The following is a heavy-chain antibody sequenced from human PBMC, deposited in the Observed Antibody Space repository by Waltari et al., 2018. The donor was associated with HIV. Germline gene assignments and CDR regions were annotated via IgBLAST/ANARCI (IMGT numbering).Heavy chain of an antibody. CDR2: IYHSGST. J-gene: IGHJ4*02. CDR1: GYSISSGYY. Sequence: QVQLQESGPGLVKPSETLSLTCTVSGYSISSGYYWGWIRQPPGKGLEWIGSIYHSGSTYSNPSLKIRVTIAVDTSKNQFSLKLSSVTAADTAVYYCARDTRRGVHDYWGQGTLVTVSS. V-gene: IGHV4-38-2*02. D-gene: IGHD3-10*01. CDR3: ARDTRRGVHDY.